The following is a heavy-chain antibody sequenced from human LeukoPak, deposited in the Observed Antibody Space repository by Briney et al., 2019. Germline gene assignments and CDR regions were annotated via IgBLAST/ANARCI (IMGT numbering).Heavy chain of an antibody. D-gene: IGHD3-22*01. CDR2: INHSGST. J-gene: IGHJ4*02. CDR1: GGSFSGYY. Sequence: SETLSLTCAVYGGSFSGYYWSWIRQPPGKGLEWIGEINHSGSTNYNPSLKSRVTISVDTSKNQFSLELSSVTAADTAVYYCARGPVSGYYFDYWGQGTLVTVSS. V-gene: IGHV4-34*01. CDR3: ARGPVSGYYFDY.